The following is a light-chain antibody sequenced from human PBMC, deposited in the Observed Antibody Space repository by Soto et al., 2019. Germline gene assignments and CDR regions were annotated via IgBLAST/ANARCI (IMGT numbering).Light chain of an antibody. CDR3: QQYGSSLMYT. CDR2: GAS. CDR1: QSVSSSY. V-gene: IGKV3-20*01. Sequence: EIVLTQSPGTLSLSPGERATLSCRASQSVSSSYLAWYQQKPGQAPRLLIYGASSRATGIPDRFSGGGSGTDFTLTISGLEPEDFAVYYCQQYGSSLMYTFGQGTKLEIK. J-gene: IGKJ2*01.